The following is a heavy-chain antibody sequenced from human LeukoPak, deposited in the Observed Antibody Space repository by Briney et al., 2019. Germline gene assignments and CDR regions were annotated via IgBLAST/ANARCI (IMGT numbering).Heavy chain of an antibody. CDR1: GFIFSNYA. D-gene: IGHD6-6*01. Sequence: GGSLRLSCAASGFIFSNYATSWVRQAPGKGLEWVAGISGSGGSTYYADSVKGRFTISRDNSKNTLFLQMNSLRAEDTAVYFCARAASSSSDYWGQGTLVTVSS. J-gene: IGHJ4*02. CDR2: ISGSGGST. V-gene: IGHV3-23*01. CDR3: ARAASSSSDY.